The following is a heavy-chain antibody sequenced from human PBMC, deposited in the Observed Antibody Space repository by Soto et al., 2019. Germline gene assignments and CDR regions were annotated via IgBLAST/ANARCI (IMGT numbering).Heavy chain of an antibody. J-gene: IGHJ6*02. CDR1: GYTFTNYD. D-gene: IGHD3-3*01. V-gene: IGHV1-8*01. Sequence: QVQLVQSGAEVKKPGASVKVSCKASGYTFTNYDVNWVRQAAGQGLEWMGWMNPNSGNTDYAQKFRDRVAMTRNTSSDTADMELSSLTSEDTDVYYCASQGVDFWRVGHYYGLGVWGQGTAVTVAS. CDR3: ASQGVDFWRVGHYYGLGV. CDR2: MNPNSGNT.